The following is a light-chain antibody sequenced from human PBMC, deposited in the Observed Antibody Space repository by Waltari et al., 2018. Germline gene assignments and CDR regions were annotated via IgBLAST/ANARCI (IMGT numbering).Light chain of an antibody. CDR1: RPINNW. CDR2: KTS. J-gene: IGKJ2*03. V-gene: IGKV1-5*03. Sequence: DIQLTQSPPSLSASVGDRVSITCRTSRPINNWLAWYQQKPGKAPKLLIYKTSTLQSGVPSRFSGSGSGIDFTLTIAGLQPEDFASYYCQHYDSAPYSFGQGTNLEIK. CDR3: QHYDSAPYS.